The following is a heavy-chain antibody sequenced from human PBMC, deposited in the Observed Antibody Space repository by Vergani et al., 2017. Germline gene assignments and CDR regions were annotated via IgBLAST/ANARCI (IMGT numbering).Heavy chain of an antibody. CDR3: ASGKYYSDSTSHFRGKYFDV. D-gene: IGHD3-16*01. CDR2: IYNSGNG. J-gene: IGHJ2*01. V-gene: IGHV4-39*01. Sequence: QMQLQESGPGLVKASETLSLTCTVSGDSIISRSYYWGWLRQPSGKGLEWIGSIYNSGNGDSSSSLKSRVTISADTSKNQFSLRLTSVTAADTAVYYCASGKYYSDSTSHFRGKYFDVWGHGTLVTVPS. CDR1: GDSIISRSYY.